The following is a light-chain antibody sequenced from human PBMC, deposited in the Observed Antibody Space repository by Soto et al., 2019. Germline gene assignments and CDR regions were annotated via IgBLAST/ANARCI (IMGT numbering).Light chain of an antibody. J-gene: IGLJ7*01. Sequence: QPVLTQSPSASASLGASVKLTCTLRSGHSNYAIAWHQQQPEKGPRYLMKVNSGGSHIKGDGIPDRFSGSSSGAERYLFISSLQSEDEADYYCQTWGTGSAFVVFGGGTQLTVL. CDR2: VNSGGSH. V-gene: IGLV4-69*01. CDR1: SGHSNYA. CDR3: QTWGTGSAFVV.